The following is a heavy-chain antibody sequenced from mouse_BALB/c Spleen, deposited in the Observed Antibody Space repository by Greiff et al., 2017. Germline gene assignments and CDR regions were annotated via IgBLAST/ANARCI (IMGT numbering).Heavy chain of an antibody. V-gene: IGHV3-2*02. D-gene: IGHD1-1*01. CDR1: GYSITSDYA. J-gene: IGHJ4*01. CDR2: ISYSGST. Sequence: EVKLVESGPGLVKPSQSLSLTCTVTGYSITSDYAWNWIRQFPGNKLEWMGYISYSGSTSYNPSLKSRTAITRDTSKNQFFLQLNSVTTEDTATYYCARDDYYGAMDYWGQGTSVTVSS. CDR3: ARDDYYGAMDY.